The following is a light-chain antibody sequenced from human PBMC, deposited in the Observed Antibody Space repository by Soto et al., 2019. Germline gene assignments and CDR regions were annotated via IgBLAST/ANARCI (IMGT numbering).Light chain of an antibody. Sequence: QAVVTQPPSVSGAPGQRVTISCTGSSSNIGAGYDVHWYQQLPETAPKLLIYGNSNRPSGVPDRFSGSKSGTSASLAITGLQAEDEADYYCQSYDSSLSGDVFGTGTQLTVL. CDR2: GNS. CDR1: SSNIGAGYD. J-gene: IGLJ1*01. V-gene: IGLV1-40*01. CDR3: QSYDSSLSGDV.